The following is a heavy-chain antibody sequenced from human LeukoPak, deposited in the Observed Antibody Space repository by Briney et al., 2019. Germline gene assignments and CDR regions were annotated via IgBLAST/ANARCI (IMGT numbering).Heavy chain of an antibody. Sequence: SETLSLTCTVSGGSISSGDYYWSWIRQPPGKGLEWIGYIYYSGSTYYNPSLKSRVTISVDTSKNQFSLKLSSVTAADTAVYFCAGGGYCGRSSCFAPLFDYWGQGKLVTVSS. CDR1: GGSISSGDYY. V-gene: IGHV4-30-4*01. J-gene: IGHJ4*02. D-gene: IGHD2-2*01. CDR3: AGGGYCGRSSCFAPLFDY. CDR2: IYYSGST.